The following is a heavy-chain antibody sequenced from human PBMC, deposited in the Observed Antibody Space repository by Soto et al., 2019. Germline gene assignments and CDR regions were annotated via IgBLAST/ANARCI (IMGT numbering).Heavy chain of an antibody. Sequence: QVQLVQSGAEVKKPGSSVKVSCKASGGTFSSYAISWVRQAPGQGLEWMGGIIPIFGTANYAQKFQGRVTITADEPPSTAYRELSSLRSEDTAVYYCARARGGSSSWYGYFDYWGQGTLVTVSS. CDR1: GGTFSSYA. D-gene: IGHD6-13*01. J-gene: IGHJ4*02. CDR2: IIPIFGTA. CDR3: ARARGGSSSWYGYFDY. V-gene: IGHV1-69*12.